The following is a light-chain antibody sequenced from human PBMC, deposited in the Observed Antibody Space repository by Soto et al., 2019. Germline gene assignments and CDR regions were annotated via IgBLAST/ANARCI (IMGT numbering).Light chain of an antibody. J-gene: IGKJ1*01. V-gene: IGKV4-1*01. Sequence: DIVMTQSPDSLAVSLGERATINCKSSQRVLFSSNNKNYLAWYQQRPGQPPKLLIYWASTRATGIPARFSGSGSGTEFTLTISSLQSEDFAVYYCQQYNNWPPWTFGQGTKVDIK. CDR2: WAS. CDR3: QQYNNWPPWT. CDR1: QRVLFSSNNKNY.